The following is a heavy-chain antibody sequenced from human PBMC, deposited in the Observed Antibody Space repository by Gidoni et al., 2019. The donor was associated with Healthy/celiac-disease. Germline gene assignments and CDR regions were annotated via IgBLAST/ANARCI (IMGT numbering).Heavy chain of an antibody. CDR2: ISGSGGST. CDR3: AKQYYDFWSGTKPTDIN. Sequence: EVQLLESGGGLVQPGGSLRLSCAASGFTFISYARSWVRQAPGKGLEWVSAISGSGGSTYYADSVKGRFTISRDNSKNTLYLQMNSLRAEDTAVYYCAKQYYDFWSGTKPTDINWGQGTLVTVSS. CDR1: GFTFISYA. V-gene: IGHV3-23*01. J-gene: IGHJ4*02. D-gene: IGHD3-3*01.